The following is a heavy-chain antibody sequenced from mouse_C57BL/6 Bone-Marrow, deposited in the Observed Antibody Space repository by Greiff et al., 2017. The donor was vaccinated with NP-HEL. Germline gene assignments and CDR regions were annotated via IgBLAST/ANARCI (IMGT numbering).Heavy chain of an antibody. CDR2: IYPGSGDT. CDR1: GYTFTDYY. V-gene: IGHV1-76*01. Sequence: QVHVKQSGAELVRPGASVKLSCKASGYTFTDYYINWVKQRPGHGLEWIARIYPGSGDTYYNEKFKGKATLTAEKSSSTAYMQLSSLTSEDSAVYFCVGSSYDYAMDYWGQGTSVTVSS. D-gene: IGHD1-1*01. CDR3: VGSSYDYAMDY. J-gene: IGHJ4*01.